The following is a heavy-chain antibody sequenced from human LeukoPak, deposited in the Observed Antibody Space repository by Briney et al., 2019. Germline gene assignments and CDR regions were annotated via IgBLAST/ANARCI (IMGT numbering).Heavy chain of an antibody. J-gene: IGHJ6*02. CDR2: ISGSGSTI. V-gene: IGHV3-48*01. D-gene: IGHD6-19*01. CDR3: ARAGSSGWRLYYYYYYGMDV. Sequence: PGGSLRLSCAASGFTFSTYNLNWVRQAPGKGLEWVSYISGSGSTIYYADSVKGRFTISRDNARNSLYLQMNSLRAEDTAVYYCARAGSSGWRLYYYYYYGMDVWGQGTTVTVSS. CDR1: GFTFSTYN.